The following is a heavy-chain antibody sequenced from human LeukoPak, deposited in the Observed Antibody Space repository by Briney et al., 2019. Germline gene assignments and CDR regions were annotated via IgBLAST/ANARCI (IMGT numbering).Heavy chain of an antibody. J-gene: IGHJ4*02. Sequence: GGSLRLSCAASGFTFSSYAMHWVRQAPRKGLEYVSAISSNGGSTYYANSVKGRFTISRDNSKNTLYLQMGSLRAEDTAVYYCARDERLLYLTYWGQGTLVTVSS. CDR1: GFTFSSYA. CDR3: ARDERLLYLTY. D-gene: IGHD3-10*01. V-gene: IGHV3-64*01. CDR2: ISSNGGST.